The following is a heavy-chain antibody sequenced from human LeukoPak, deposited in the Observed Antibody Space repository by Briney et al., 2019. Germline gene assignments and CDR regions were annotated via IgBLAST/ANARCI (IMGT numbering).Heavy chain of an antibody. V-gene: IGHV4-59*01. D-gene: IGHD6-19*01. CDR1: HGSISRYY. CDR2: IYYSGST. Sequence: RPSETLSLTCIVSHGSISRYYWSWIRQPPGKGLEWIGHIYYSGSTEYSPSLKSRVTISVDTSKNQFSLKLSSVTAADTAVYYCARGYSSGWYYFDYWGQGTLVTVSS. J-gene: IGHJ4*02. CDR3: ARGYSSGWYYFDY.